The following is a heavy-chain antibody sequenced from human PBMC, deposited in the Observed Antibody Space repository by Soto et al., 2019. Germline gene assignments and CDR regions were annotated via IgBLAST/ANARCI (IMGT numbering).Heavy chain of an antibody. CDR3: ALRNDCSRTDCYLASFDP. CDR2: IFSNDDK. CDR1: GLSLSNGRLG. D-gene: IGHD2-2*01. Sequence: QVTLKESGPVLVKPTEPLTLTCTVSGLSLSNGRLGVSWIRQPPGKALEWLAHIFSNDDKSYSTSLKSRLTNSKDTSRSQVVLTMTNMDPVDSATYYCALRNDCSRTDCYLASFDPWGQGTLVTVSS. V-gene: IGHV2-26*01. J-gene: IGHJ5*02.